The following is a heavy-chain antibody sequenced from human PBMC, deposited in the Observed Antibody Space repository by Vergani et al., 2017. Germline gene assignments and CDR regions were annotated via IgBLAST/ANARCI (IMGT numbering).Heavy chain of an antibody. D-gene: IGHD1-26*01. CDR3: ARERSGMVVGATTYFDY. V-gene: IGHV1-46*01. CDR2: INPSGGST. Sequence: QVQLVQSGAEVKKPGASVKVSCKASGYTFTSYYMHWVRQAPGQGLEWMGIINPSGGSTSYAQKFQGRVTMTRDTSTSTVYMELSSLRSEDTAVYYCARERSGMVVGATTYFDYWGQGTLVTVSS. J-gene: IGHJ4*02. CDR1: GYTFTSYY.